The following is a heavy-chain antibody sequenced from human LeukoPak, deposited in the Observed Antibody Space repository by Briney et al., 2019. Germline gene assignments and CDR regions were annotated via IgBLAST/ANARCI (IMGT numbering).Heavy chain of an antibody. Sequence: GGSLRLSCAASGFTFSSYAMHWVRQAPGKGLEWVAVISYDGSNKYYADSVKGRFTISTDNSKNTLYLQMNSLRAEDTAVYYCARDCYSYIGIKYYFDYWGQGTLVTVSS. CDR2: ISYDGSNK. D-gene: IGHD3-16*02. CDR3: ARDCYSYIGIKYYFDY. J-gene: IGHJ4*02. V-gene: IGHV3-30-3*01. CDR1: GFTFSSYA.